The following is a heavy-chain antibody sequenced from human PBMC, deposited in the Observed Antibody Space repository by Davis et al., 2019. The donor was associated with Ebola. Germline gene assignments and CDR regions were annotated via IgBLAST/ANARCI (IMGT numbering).Heavy chain of an antibody. CDR3: ARGGGATYDYYDRKDV. D-gene: IGHD1-26*01. CDR1: GGSITGHY. J-gene: IGHJ6*04. V-gene: IGHV4-59*11. Sequence: GSLRLSCTVSGGSITGHYWSWVRQPPGKGLEWIAFIYSSGSTNYNPSLKSRVTISVDTSKNQFSLKLSSVTAADTAVYYCARGGGATYDYYDRKDVWGKGTTVTVSS. CDR2: IYSSGST.